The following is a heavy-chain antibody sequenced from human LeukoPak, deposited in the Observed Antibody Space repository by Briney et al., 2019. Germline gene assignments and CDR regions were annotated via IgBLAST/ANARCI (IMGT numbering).Heavy chain of an antibody. J-gene: IGHJ5*02. CDR2: TYTSGST. V-gene: IGHV4-4*07. D-gene: IGHD6-13*01. Sequence: PSETLSLTCTVSGGSISSYYGSWIRQPAGRGLERIGRTYTSGSTNYNTSLKSRVTMSVDTSKNQFSLKLSSVTAADTAVYYCARLSKQQLVQYWFDPWGQGTLVTVSS. CDR3: ARLSKQQLVQYWFDP. CDR1: GGSISSYY.